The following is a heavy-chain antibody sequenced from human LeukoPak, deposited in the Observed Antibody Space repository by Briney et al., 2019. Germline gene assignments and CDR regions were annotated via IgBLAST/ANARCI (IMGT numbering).Heavy chain of an antibody. CDR1: GGSISSSTYY. J-gene: IGHJ4*02. Sequence: SQTLSLTCNVSGGSISSSTYYWGWIRQPPGKGLEWIGNIYYSGSTYYNPSLKSRLTISVDTSQGQFSLRLSSVTAADTGLYYCTRGSYDVLTGYSTLGEYWGQGALVTVSS. CDR3: TRGSYDVLTGYSTLGEY. D-gene: IGHD3-9*01. V-gene: IGHV4-39*01. CDR2: IYYSGST.